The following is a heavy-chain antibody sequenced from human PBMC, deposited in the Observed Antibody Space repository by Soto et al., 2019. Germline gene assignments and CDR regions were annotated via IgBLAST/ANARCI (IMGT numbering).Heavy chain of an antibody. D-gene: IGHD5-18*01. V-gene: IGHV1-69*01. CDR3: DIRPYTYGSDYFDY. CDR1: GGTLSIYV. CDR2: ITPILGTA. J-gene: IGHJ4*02. Sequence: QVQLAQSGAEVKKPGSSVKVSCKASGGTLSIYVISWVRQAPGQGLEWMGGITPILGTANYAQKFQGRVTITADESTSTSYMELSSLRSEDTAVYYCDIRPYTYGSDYFDYWGQGTLVTVSS.